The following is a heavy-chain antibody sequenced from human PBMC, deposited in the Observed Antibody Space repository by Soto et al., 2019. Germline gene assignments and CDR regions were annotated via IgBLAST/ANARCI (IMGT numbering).Heavy chain of an antibody. CDR2: ISGSGGST. CDR1: GFTFSSYA. CDR3: AKCRVDDYIWGSYRYTHSFDY. D-gene: IGHD3-16*02. Sequence: GGSLRLSCAASGFTFSSYAMSWVRQAPGKGLEWVSAISGSGGSTYYADSVKGRFTISRDNSKNTLYLQMNSLRAEDTAVYYCAKCRVDDYIWGSYRYTHSFDYWGQGTLVTVSS. J-gene: IGHJ4*02. V-gene: IGHV3-23*01.